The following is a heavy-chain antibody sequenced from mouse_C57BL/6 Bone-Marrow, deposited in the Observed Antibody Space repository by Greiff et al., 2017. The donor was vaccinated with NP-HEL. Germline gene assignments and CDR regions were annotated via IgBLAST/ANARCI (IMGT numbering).Heavy chain of an antibody. J-gene: IGHJ3*01. CDR2: IWSGGST. CDR3: ARISVVGNAY. D-gene: IGHD1-1*01. Sequence: QVQLKQSGPGLVQPSQSLSITCTVSGFSLTSYGVHWVRQSPGKGLEWLGVIWSGGSTDYNAAFISRLSISKDNSKSQVFFKMNSLQADDTAIYYCARISVVGNAYWGQGTLVTVSA. CDR1: GFSLTSYG. V-gene: IGHV2-2*01.